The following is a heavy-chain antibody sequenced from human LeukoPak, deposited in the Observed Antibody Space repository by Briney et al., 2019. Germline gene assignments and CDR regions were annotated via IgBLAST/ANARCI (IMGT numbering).Heavy chain of an antibody. J-gene: IGHJ3*02. CDR1: GYTFTSYG. V-gene: IGHV1-69*06. D-gene: IGHD3-22*01. CDR2: IIPIFGTA. Sequence: SVKVSCKASGYTFTSYGISWVRQAPGQGLEWMGGIIPIFGTANYAQKFQGRVTITADKSTSTAYMELSSLRSEDTAVYYCARDSGSGYFHDAFDIWGQGTMVTVSS. CDR3: ARDSGSGYFHDAFDI.